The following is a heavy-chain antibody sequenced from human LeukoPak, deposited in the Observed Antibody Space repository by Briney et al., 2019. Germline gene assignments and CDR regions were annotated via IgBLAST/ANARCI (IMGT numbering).Heavy chain of an antibody. J-gene: IGHJ3*02. CDR2: TIPIFGTA. V-gene: IGHV1-69*13. D-gene: IGHD2-21*02. Sequence: SVKVSCKASGGTFSSYAISWVRQAPGQGLEWMGGTIPIFGTANYAQKFQGRVTITADESTSTAYMELSSLRSEDTAVYYCARWGCGGDCDAFDIWGQGTMVTVSS. CDR3: ARWGCGGDCDAFDI. CDR1: GGTFSSYA.